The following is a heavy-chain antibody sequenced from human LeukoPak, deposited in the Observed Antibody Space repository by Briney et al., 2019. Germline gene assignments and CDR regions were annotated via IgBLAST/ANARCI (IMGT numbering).Heavy chain of an antibody. J-gene: IGHJ3*02. Sequence: PSETLSLTCAVYGGSFSGYYWSWIRQPPGEGLEWIGEINHSGSTNYNPSLKSRVTISVDTSKNQFSLKLSSVTAADTAVYYCAREGSGWRTDAFDIWGQGTMVTVSS. CDR1: GGSFSGYY. CDR3: AREGSGWRTDAFDI. CDR2: INHSGST. V-gene: IGHV4-34*01. D-gene: IGHD6-19*01.